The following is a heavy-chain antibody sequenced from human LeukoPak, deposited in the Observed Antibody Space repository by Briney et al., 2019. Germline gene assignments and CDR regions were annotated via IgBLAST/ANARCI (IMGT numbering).Heavy chain of an antibody. V-gene: IGHV4-30-2*02. D-gene: IGHD3-22*01. CDR2: IYHSGST. J-gene: IGHJ4*02. CDR3: ARYYDSSGFGIDY. CDR1: GGSISSGGYS. Sequence: PSETLSLTCAVSGGSISSGGYSWSWIRQPPGKGLEWIGYIYHSGSTYYNPSLKSRVTISVDRSKNQFSLKLSSVTAADTAVYYCARYYDSSGFGIDYWGQGTLVTVSS.